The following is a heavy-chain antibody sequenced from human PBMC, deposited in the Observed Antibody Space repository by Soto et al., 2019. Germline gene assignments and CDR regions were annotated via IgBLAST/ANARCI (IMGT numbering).Heavy chain of an antibody. Sequence: ASVKVSCKASGYTFTSYAMHWVRQAPGXRLEWMGWINAGNGNTKYSQKFQGRVTITRDTSASTAYMELSSLRSEDTAVYYCARVRYCSGGSCYSGHYYYMDVWGKGTTVTVYS. CDR3: ARVRYCSGGSCYSGHYYYMDV. V-gene: IGHV1-3*01. D-gene: IGHD2-15*01. CDR1: GYTFTSYA. J-gene: IGHJ6*03. CDR2: INAGNGNT.